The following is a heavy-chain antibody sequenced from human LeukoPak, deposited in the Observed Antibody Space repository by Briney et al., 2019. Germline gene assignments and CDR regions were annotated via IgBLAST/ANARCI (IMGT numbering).Heavy chain of an antibody. CDR3: ARKTYSGSYYFDY. CDR1: GGSISSSSYY. CDR2: VYYSGST. J-gene: IGHJ4*02. Sequence: SETLSLTCTVSGGSISSSSYYWGWIRQPPGKGLEWIGSVYYSGSTYYNTSLKSRVTISADTSKNQFSLKLSSVTAADTAVYYYARKTYSGSYYFDYWGQGTLVTVSS. D-gene: IGHD1-26*01. V-gene: IGHV4-39*07.